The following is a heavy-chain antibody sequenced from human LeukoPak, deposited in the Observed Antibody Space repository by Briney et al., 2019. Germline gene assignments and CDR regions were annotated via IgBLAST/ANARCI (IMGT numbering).Heavy chain of an antibody. D-gene: IGHD6-19*01. V-gene: IGHV3-33*01. CDR1: GFTFSSYG. CDR3: AREVGSSGWYYFDY. CDR2: IWYDGSNK. J-gene: IGHJ4*02. Sequence: PEGSLRLSCAASGFTFSSYGMHWVRQAPGKGLEWVAVIWYDGSNKYYADSVKGRFTISRDNSKNTLYLQMNSLRAEDTAVYYCAREVGSSGWYYFDYWGQGTLVTVSS.